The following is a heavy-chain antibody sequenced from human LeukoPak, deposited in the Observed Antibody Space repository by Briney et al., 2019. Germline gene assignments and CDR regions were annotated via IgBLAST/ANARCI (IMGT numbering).Heavy chain of an antibody. Sequence: PGGSLRLSCAASGFTFSNYAMSWVRQAPGKGLEWVSGISGSGGTTYHADSVKGRFTISRDNSKNTLYVQMNSLRAEDTAVYYCARDRDVYYFDYWGQGTLVTVSS. CDR3: ARDRDVYYFDY. V-gene: IGHV3-23*01. CDR2: ISGSGGTT. CDR1: GFTFSNYA. J-gene: IGHJ4*02.